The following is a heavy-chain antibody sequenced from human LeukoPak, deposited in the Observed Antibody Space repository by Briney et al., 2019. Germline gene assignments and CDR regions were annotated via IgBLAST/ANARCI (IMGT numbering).Heavy chain of an antibody. D-gene: IGHD2-15*01. CDR2: ISYDGSNK. V-gene: IGHV3-30*18. CDR1: RFTFSSYG. J-gene: IGHJ4*02. CDR3: AKEELGYCSGGSCYTACDY. Sequence: GGSLRLSCAASRFTFSSYGMHWVRQAPGKGLEWVAVISYDGSNKYYADSVKGRFTISRDNSKNTLYLQMNSLRAEDTAVYYCAKEELGYCSGGSCYTACDYWGQGTLVTVSS.